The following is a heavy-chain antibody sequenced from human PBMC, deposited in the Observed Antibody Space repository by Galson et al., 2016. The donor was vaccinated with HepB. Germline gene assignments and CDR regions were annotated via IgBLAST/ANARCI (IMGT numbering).Heavy chain of an antibody. J-gene: IGHJ3*02. V-gene: IGHV3-23*01. D-gene: IGHD4-17*01. CDR1: GFTFSSFA. CDR3: AKSGDDNGDPNDAFDI. Sequence: SLRLSCAASGFTFSSFAMSWVRQAPGKGLEWVSTISGSGGDTYYADSVKGRFTISRDNSKNTVYLQMKNLRAEDTAIYFCAKSGDDNGDPNDAFDIWGQGTLITVSS. CDR2: ISGSGGDT.